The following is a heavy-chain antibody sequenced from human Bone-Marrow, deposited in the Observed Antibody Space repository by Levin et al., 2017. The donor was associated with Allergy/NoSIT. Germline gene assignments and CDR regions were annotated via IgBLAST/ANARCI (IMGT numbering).Heavy chain of an antibody. J-gene: IGHJ3*02. V-gene: IGHV1-69*13. CDR1: EDSFRNYA. CDR3: VRDRAYYDSSGYRRFPFDM. CDR2: IIPIMHTT. D-gene: IGHD3-22*01. Sequence: ASVKVSCRASEDSFRNYALSWVRQAPGQGLEWMGGIIPIMHTTDYAQIFQGRLETTADDSTSTVYMELTSLRSEDTAVYYCVRDRAYYDSSGYRRFPFDMWGPGTTVNVTS.